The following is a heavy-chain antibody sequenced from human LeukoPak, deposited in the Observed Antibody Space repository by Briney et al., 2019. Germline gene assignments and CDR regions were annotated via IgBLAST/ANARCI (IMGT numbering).Heavy chain of an antibody. J-gene: IGHJ6*02. V-gene: IGHV3-33*08. CDR1: GFTFSSYG. CDR3: ARAHYGMDV. Sequence: GRSLRLSCAASGFTFSSYGMHWVRQAPGKGLEWVAVISYDGSNKYYADSVKGRFTISRDNAKNSLYLQMNSLRDEDTAVYYCARAHYGMDVWGQGTTVTVSS. CDR2: ISYDGSNK.